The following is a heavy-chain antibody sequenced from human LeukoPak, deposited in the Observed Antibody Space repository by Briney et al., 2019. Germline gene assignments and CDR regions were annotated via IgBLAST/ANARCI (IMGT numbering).Heavy chain of an antibody. CDR1: GFTFSSYG. V-gene: IGHV3-30*03. CDR2: ISYDGSNK. J-gene: IGHJ4*02. D-gene: IGHD6-19*01. Sequence: GGSLRLSCAASGFTFSSYGMHWVRQAPGKGLEWVAVISYDGSNKYYADSVKGRFTISRDNSKNTLYLQMNSLRAEDTAVYYCASRAIAVANARGQGTLVTVAS. CDR3: ASRAIAVANA.